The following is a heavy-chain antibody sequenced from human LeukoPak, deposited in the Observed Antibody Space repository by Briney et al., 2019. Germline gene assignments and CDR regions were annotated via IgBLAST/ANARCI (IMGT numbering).Heavy chain of an antibody. CDR1: GGTFSSYA. D-gene: IGHD6-13*01. CDR2: IIPIFGTA. CDR3: ARGTSPSSSWYYYFDY. Sequence: SVKVSCKASGGTFSSYAISWVRQAPGQGLEWMGGIIPIFGTANYAQKFQGRVTITADESTSTAYMELSSLRSEDTAVYYCARGTSPSSSWYYYFDYWGQGTLVTVSS. V-gene: IGHV1-69*13. J-gene: IGHJ4*02.